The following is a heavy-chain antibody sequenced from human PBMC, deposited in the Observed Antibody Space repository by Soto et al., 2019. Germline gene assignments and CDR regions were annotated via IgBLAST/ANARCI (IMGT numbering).Heavy chain of an antibody. V-gene: IGHV3-23*01. D-gene: IGHD3-9*01. CDR1: GFTFSSYA. CDR2: ISGSGGST. CDR3: AKALTYYDILTGSGAVDY. J-gene: IGHJ4*02. Sequence: EVQLLESGGGLVQPGGSPRLSCAASGFTFSSYAMSWVRQAPGKGLEWVSAISGSGGSTYYADSVKGRFTISRDNSKNTLYLQMNSLRAEDTAVYYCAKALTYYDILTGSGAVDYWGQGTLVTVSS.